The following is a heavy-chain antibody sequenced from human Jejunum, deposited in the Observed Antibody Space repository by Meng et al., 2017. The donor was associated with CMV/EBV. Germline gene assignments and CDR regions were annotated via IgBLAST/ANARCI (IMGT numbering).Heavy chain of an antibody. CDR3: ARTVWGTYSLDY. Sequence: FAGFPLSGRRVGVGWIRQPPTKALEWLALIYWDGGQRYSPSLKSRLSITKDTSKNQVVLTMTNMDTVDTGTYFCARTVWGTYSLDYWGQGTLVTVSS. D-gene: IGHD3-16*01. CDR1: GFPLSGRRVG. V-gene: IGHV2-5*02. J-gene: IGHJ4*02. CDR2: IYWDGGQ.